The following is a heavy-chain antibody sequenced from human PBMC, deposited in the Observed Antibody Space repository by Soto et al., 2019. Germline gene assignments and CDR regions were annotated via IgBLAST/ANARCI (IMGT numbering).Heavy chain of an antibody. CDR1: GDTFNFYS. CDR3: ATSYGTGYRAFDY. J-gene: IGHJ4*02. Sequence: QVQLVQSGAEVKRPGSSVKVSCKASGDTFNFYSINWVRQAPGLGLEWMGRVNPIVSMSNYAQRFQGRVTMTADKSTSTAYMKLSGLRSEDTAIYYCATSYGTGYRAFDYWCQGALVTDSS. D-gene: IGHD3-10*01. V-gene: IGHV1-69*04. CDR2: VNPIVSMS.